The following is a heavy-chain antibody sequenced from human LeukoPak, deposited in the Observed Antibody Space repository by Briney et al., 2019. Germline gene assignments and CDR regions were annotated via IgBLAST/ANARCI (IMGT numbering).Heavy chain of an antibody. J-gene: IGHJ4*02. CDR2: ISSSSSYI. V-gene: IGHV3-21*04. D-gene: IGHD3-22*01. Sequence: PGGSLRLSCAASGFTFSSYSMNWVRQAPGKGLEWVSSISSSSSYIYYADSVKGRFTISRDNAKNSLYLQMNSLRAEDTALYYCARDRGDYDSSGYYYFDYWGQGTLVTVSS. CDR1: GFTFSSYS. CDR3: ARDRGDYDSSGYYYFDY.